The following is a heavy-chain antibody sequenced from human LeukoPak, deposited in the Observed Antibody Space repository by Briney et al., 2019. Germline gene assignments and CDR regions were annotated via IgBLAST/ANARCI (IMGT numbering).Heavy chain of an antibody. D-gene: IGHD3-10*01. CDR2: VYYSGST. CDR3: ARHEKLGQFDY. J-gene: IGHJ4*02. Sequence: PSETLSLTCTVSGGSIRSYYWSWIRQPPGKGLEWIGYVYYSGSTNYNPSLKSRVTISVDTSKNQFSLKLSSVTAADTAVYYCARHEKLGQFDYWGQGTLVTVSS. CDR1: GGSIRSYY. V-gene: IGHV4-59*08.